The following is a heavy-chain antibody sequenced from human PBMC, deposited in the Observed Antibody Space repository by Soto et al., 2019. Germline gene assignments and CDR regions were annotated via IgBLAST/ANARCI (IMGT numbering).Heavy chain of an antibody. D-gene: IGHD3-3*01. CDR3: ARDRYYDFWSGYYPVDY. CDR2: ISSSGSTI. Sequence: GGSLRLSCAASGFTFSDYYMSWIRQAPGKGLEWVSYISSSGSTIYYADSVKGRFTISRDNAKNSLYLQMNSLRAEDTAVYYCARDRYYDFWSGYYPVDYWGQGTLVTVSS. V-gene: IGHV3-11*01. J-gene: IGHJ4*02. CDR1: GFTFSDYY.